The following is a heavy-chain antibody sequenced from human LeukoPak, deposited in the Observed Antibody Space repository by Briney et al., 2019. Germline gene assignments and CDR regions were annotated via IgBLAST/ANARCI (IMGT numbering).Heavy chain of an antibody. D-gene: IGHD2-15*01. V-gene: IGHV3-64D*06. CDR2: ISREGGST. J-gene: IGHJ6*04. CDR3: VKEPVVAAILGYYYGMDV. Sequence: GGALRLSFSASGCTYSSYAMHWVRQAPGKGLEDVSAISREGGSTYYADSVKGRFTISRDNSKNTLYLQTSTLRAQDTALYYCVKEPVVAAILGYYYGMDVWGKGTTVTVSS. CDR1: GCTYSSYA.